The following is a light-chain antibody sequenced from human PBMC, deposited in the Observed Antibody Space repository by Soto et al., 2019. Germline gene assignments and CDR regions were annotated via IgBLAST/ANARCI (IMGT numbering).Light chain of an antibody. CDR3: QQYYTGIA. J-gene: IGKJ5*01. CDR2: RAS. CDR1: HSVLHSSNNENS. V-gene: IGKV4-1*01. Sequence: DVLMTQSPDSLAVSLGERATINCKSSHSVLHSSNNENSVAWYQQKAGQRPKLLIYRASIRESGVPDRFSGSGSGTDFTLTISSLQAQDVAVYYCQQYYTGIAFGQGTRLEIK.